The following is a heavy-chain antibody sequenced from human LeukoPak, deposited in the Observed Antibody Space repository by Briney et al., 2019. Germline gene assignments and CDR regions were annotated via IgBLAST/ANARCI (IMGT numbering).Heavy chain of an antibody. D-gene: IGHD1-26*01. V-gene: IGHV3-23*01. CDR2: ISGTGDRT. CDR1: GFTFSSYA. Sequence: PGGSLRLSCAASGFTFSSYAMNWVRQAPGKGLEWVSGISGTGDRTHYVDSVRGRFTISRDNAKNSLYLQMNSLRAEDMALYYCAKGGGGIVGAEVDYWGQGTLVTVSS. CDR3: AKGGGGIVGAEVDY. J-gene: IGHJ4*02.